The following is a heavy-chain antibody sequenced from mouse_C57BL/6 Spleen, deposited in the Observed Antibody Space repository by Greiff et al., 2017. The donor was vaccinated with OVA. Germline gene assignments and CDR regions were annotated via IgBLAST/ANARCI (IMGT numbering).Heavy chain of an antibody. D-gene: IGHD4-1*01. CDR2: IDPNRGGS. CDR3: ARGTGYAY. CDR1: GYTFTSYW. Sequence: QVQLQQPGAELVKPGASVKLSCKASGYTFTSYWMHWVKQRPGRGLEWIGRIDPNRGGSKYNEKFKSKATLTLSKPYSPAYMQLSSQTAEDSAVCYCARGTGYAYWGQGTLVTVSA. J-gene: IGHJ3*01. V-gene: IGHV1-72*01.